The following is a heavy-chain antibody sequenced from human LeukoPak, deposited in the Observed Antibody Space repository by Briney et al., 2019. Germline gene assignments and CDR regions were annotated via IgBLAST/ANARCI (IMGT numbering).Heavy chain of an antibody. CDR3: ASNSYDSSGYYGYYYMDV. CDR1: GYTFTSYG. V-gene: IGHV1-18*01. D-gene: IGHD3-22*01. J-gene: IGHJ6*03. Sequence: GASVKVSCKASGYTFTSYGISWVRQAPGQGLEWMGWISAYNGNTNYAQKLQGRVTMTTGTSTSTAYMGLRSLRSDDTAVYYCASNSYDSSGYYGYYYMDVWGKGTTVTISS. CDR2: ISAYNGNT.